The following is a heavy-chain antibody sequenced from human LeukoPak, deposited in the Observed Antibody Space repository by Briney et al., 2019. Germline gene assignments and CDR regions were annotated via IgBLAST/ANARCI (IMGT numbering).Heavy chain of an antibody. CDR1: GGSISSGGYS. CDR3: ARRYSSGWTYFFDY. J-gene: IGHJ4*02. Sequence: SETLSLTCAVSGGSISSGGYSWSWIRQPPGKGLEWIGYIYHSGSTYYNPSLKSRVTISVDRSKNQFSLKLSSVTAADTAVYYCARRYSSGWTYFFDYWGQGTLVTVSS. V-gene: IGHV4-30-2*01. CDR2: IYHSGST. D-gene: IGHD6-19*01.